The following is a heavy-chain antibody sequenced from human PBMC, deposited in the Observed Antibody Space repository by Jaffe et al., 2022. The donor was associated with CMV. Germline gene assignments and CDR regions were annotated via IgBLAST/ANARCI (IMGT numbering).Heavy chain of an antibody. J-gene: IGHJ4*02. CDR1: GFTFSSYE. Sequence: EVQLVESGGGLVQPGGSLRLSCAASGFTFSSYEMNWVRQAPGKGLEWVSYISSSGSTIYYADSVKGRFTISRDNAKNSLYLQMNSLRAEDTAVYYCARDPTYYYDSSGYYSGTYFDYWGQGTLVTVSS. CDR3: ARDPTYYYDSSGYYSGTYFDY. D-gene: IGHD3-22*01. V-gene: IGHV3-48*03. CDR2: ISSSGSTI.